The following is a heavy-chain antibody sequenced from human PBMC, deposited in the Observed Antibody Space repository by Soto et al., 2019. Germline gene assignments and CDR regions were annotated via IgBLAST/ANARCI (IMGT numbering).Heavy chain of an antibody. CDR2: IYYGGST. V-gene: IGHV4-61*01. J-gene: IGHJ4*02. CDR1: GGSVTSGNYY. D-gene: IGHD4-17*01. Sequence: QVHLQESGPGLVKPSETLSLTCIVSGGSVTSGNYYWSWIRQSPGKGLEWMGYIYYGGSTDYNPSLKCRVTISVDTSKTQFFLTLKSVTAADTAVYYCARESYGDYVYWGQGILVSVSS. CDR3: ARESYGDYVY.